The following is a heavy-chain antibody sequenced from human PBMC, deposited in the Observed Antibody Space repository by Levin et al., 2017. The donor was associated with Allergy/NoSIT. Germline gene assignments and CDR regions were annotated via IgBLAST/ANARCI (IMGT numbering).Heavy chain of an antibody. V-gene: IGHV4-39*01. CDR2: IFHSGTT. Sequence: SETLSLTCTVSGGSIMSSSYFWGWVRQPPGTGLEWIASIFHSGTTYYNPSLKSRVTISVDTSMNQFSLRLSSVTAADTAVYYCARHRLTYYYDSSGYYFDYWGQGTLVTVSS. CDR1: GGSIMSSSYF. CDR3: ARHRLTYYYDSSGYYFDY. D-gene: IGHD3-22*01. J-gene: IGHJ4*02.